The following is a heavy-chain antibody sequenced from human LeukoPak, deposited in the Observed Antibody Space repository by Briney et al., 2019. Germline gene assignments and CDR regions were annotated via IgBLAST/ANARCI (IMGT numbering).Heavy chain of an antibody. J-gene: IGHJ6*02. D-gene: IGHD1-14*01. Sequence: GGSLRLSCEGSGFPFSDAWMYWVRQAPGKGLEWVGRIKSKADRGTSDYAAPVKGRFTVSRDDSKNTVYLQMTRLTTEDTAVYYCTTTLEPPSYYHYGEGDWGPGTTVSVSS. CDR2: IKSKADRGTS. CDR3: TTTLEPPSYYHYGEGD. CDR1: GFPFSDAW. V-gene: IGHV3-15*01.